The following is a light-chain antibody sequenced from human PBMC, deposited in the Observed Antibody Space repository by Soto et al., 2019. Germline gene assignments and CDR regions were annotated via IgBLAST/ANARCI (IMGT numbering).Light chain of an antibody. CDR2: GAS. J-gene: IGKJ4*01. CDR3: QQYHNRPPGLT. CDR1: QSVSGN. Sequence: EVVMTQSPATLSVSPGERVTLSCTASQSVSGNLSWYQQKPGQAPRLLIHGASTRATDIPARFSGSGSGTEFTLTITSLQSEDFAVYYCQQYHNRPPGLTFGGGTRVEIK. V-gene: IGKV3-15*01.